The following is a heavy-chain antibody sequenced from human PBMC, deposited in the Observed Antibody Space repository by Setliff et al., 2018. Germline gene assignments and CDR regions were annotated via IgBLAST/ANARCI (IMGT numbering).Heavy chain of an antibody. Sequence: PGESLKISCKGSGYSFTNYWIGWVRQMPGKGLEWMGIIYPGDSDTRYSPSFQGHISISVDKSISTAYLQWNSLKASDTAMYYCARQRDYDRVDPWGQGTLVTVSS. D-gene: IGHD3-22*01. V-gene: IGHV5-51*01. CDR1: GYSFTNYW. J-gene: IGHJ5*02. CDR3: ARQRDYDRVDP. CDR2: IYPGDSDT.